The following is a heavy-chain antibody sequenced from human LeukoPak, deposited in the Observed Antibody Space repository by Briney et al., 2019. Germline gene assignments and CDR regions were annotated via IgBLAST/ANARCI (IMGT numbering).Heavy chain of an antibody. J-gene: IGHJ6*02. Sequence: KPGGSLRLSCAASGITFSSYSMNWVRQAPGKGLEWVSSISSSGNNIYYADSVKGRFTISRDNAKNSLSLQMNSLRAEDTAVYYCARQNTGITGTTEYYGMDVWGQGTTVTVSS. V-gene: IGHV3-21*01. CDR3: ARQNTGITGTTEYYGMDV. CDR2: ISSSGNNI. D-gene: IGHD1-7*01. CDR1: GITFSSYS.